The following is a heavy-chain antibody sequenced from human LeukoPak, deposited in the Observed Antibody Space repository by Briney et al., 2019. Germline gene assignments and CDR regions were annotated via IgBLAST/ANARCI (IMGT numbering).Heavy chain of an antibody. CDR3: ARDYGDYGLDY. CDR2: IYYSGST. D-gene: IGHD4-17*01. Sequence: PSETLSLTCTVSGGSVSSGDYYWSWIRQPPGKGLEWIGYIYYSGSTYYNPSLKSRVTISVDTSKNQFSLKLSSVTAADTAVYYCARDYGDYGLDYWGQGTLVTVSS. J-gene: IGHJ4*02. V-gene: IGHV4-30-4*01. CDR1: GGSVSSGDYY.